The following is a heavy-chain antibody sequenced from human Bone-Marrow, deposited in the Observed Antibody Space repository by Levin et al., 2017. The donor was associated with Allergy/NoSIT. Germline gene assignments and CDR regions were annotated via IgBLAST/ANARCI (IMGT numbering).Heavy chain of an antibody. J-gene: IGHJ3*02. CDR2: ISSSSSTI. CDR3: ARDNGGSYWGVGAFDI. Sequence: PSETLSLTCAASGFTFSSYSMNWVRQAPGKGLEWVSYISSSSSTIFYADSVKGRFTISRDNAKNSLYLQMNSLRAEDTAVYYCARDNGGSYWGVGAFDIWGQGTMVTVSS. V-gene: IGHV3-48*04. D-gene: IGHD1-26*01. CDR1: GFTFSSYS.